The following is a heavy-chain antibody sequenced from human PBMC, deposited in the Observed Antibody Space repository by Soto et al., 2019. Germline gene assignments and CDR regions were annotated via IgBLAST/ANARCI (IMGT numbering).Heavy chain of an antibody. CDR3: ARGNGYCSGGSCYPTIQDYYYYYYMDV. J-gene: IGHJ6*03. CDR1: GGSISSYY. V-gene: IGHV4-59*01. CDR2: IYYSGST. Sequence: SETLSLTCTVSGGSISSYYWSWIRQPPGKGLEWIGYIYYSGSTNYNPSLKSRVTISVDTSKNQFSLKLSSVTAADTAVYYCARGNGYCSGGSCYPTIQDYYYYYYMDVWGKGTTVTVSS. D-gene: IGHD2-15*01.